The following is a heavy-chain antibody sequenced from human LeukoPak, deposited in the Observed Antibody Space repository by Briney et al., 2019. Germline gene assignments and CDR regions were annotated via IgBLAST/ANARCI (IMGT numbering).Heavy chain of an antibody. Sequence: SLRLSCAASGSTFSRFSMNWFRQDPGKGPESLPSINLSCRYLYPADSVQGRFTISRDDAKNSLYLQLNNLKAEDTAVYYCARDGYSDGSRSYYNEGLDYWGQGTLVTVSS. D-gene: IGHD3-10*01. CDR3: ARDGYSDGSRSYYNEGLDY. J-gene: IGHJ4*02. V-gene: IGHV3-21*06. CDR2: INLSCRYL. CDR1: GSTFSRFS.